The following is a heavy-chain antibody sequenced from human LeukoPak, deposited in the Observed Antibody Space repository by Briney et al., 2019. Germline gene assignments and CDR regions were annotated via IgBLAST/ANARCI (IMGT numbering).Heavy chain of an antibody. D-gene: IGHD6-13*01. J-gene: IGHJ3*02. Sequence: SVKVSCKASGGTFSSYAISWVRQAPGQGLEWMGGIIPIFGTANYAQKLQGRVTITTDESTSKAYMELSSLRSEDTAVYYCARESSSWYFLAFDIWGQGTMVTVSS. CDR3: ARESSSWYFLAFDI. CDR1: GGTFSSYA. V-gene: IGHV1-69*05. CDR2: IIPIFGTA.